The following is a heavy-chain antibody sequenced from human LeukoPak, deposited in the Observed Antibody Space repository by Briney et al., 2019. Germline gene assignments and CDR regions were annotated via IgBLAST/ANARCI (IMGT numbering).Heavy chain of an antibody. V-gene: IGHV1-69*13. Sequence: SVKLSCKASGGTFSTYAITWVRQAPGQGLEWMGGIIPIFGTTNYAQKFKGRFTINAEDSTSIAYMELSSLRSEATAVYSCGRSSSYYDSSGLQAYYFDYWGQGTLVTVSS. CDR1: GGTFSTYA. CDR3: GRSSSYYDSSGLQAYYFDY. D-gene: IGHD3-22*01. J-gene: IGHJ4*02. CDR2: IIPIFGTT.